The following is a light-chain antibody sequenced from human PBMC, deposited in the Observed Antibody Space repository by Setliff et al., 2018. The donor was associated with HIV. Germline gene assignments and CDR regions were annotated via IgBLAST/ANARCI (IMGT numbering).Light chain of an antibody. J-gene: IGLJ1*01. CDR2: NTN. CDR3: AAWDDSLTTFDV. CDR1: SSNIGANS. V-gene: IGLV1-47*02. Sequence: QSALTQPPSVSGTPGQRVTISCSGSSSNIGANSIFWYQQLPGTAPKLLIYNTNQRPSGVPDRFSGSKSGTSASLVISGLRSEDGADYYCAAWDDSLTTFDVFGTGTKVTVL.